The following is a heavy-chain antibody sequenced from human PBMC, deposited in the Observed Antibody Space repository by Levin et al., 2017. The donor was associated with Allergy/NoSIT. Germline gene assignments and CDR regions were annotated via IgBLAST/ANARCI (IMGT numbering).Heavy chain of an antibody. D-gene: IGHD4-11*01. V-gene: IGHV1-58*01. Sequence: SVKVSCKASGFTFTSSAVQWVRQARGQRLEWIGWIVVGSGNTNYAQKFQERVTITRDMSTSTAYMELSSLRSEDTAVYYCAAGIGNPPRPITNDYSNYVYIYWGQGTLVTVSS. J-gene: IGHJ4*02. CDR1: GFTFTSSA. CDR3: AAGIGNPPRPITNDYSNYVYIY. CDR2: IVVGSGNT.